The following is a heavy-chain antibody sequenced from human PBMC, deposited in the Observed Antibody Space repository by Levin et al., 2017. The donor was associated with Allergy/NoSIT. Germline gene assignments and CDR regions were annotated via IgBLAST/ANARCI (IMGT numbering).Heavy chain of an antibody. V-gene: IGHV4-4*07. Sequence: SQTLSLTCTVSGGSISSYYWSWIRQPAGKGLEWIGRIYTSGSTNYNPSLKSRVTMSVDTSKNQFSLKLSSVTAADTAVYYCARGYYYDSSGYYVAFDIWGQGTMVTVSS. D-gene: IGHD3-22*01. CDR2: IYTSGST. J-gene: IGHJ3*02. CDR1: GGSISSYY. CDR3: ARGYYYDSSGYYVAFDI.